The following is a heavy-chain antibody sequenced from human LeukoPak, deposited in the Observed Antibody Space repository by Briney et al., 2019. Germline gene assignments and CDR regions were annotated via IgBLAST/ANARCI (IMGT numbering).Heavy chain of an antibody. CDR3: AREAAGQWFDP. Sequence: GSLRLSCAASGFTFSNFAMTWVRQPPGKGLEWIGEIYHSGSTNYNPSLKSRVTMSLDKSKNQFSLKLTSVTAADTAVYYCAREAAGQWFDPWGQGALVTVSS. D-gene: IGHD6-25*01. J-gene: IGHJ5*02. CDR1: GFTFSNFAM. V-gene: IGHV4-4*02. CDR2: IYHSGST.